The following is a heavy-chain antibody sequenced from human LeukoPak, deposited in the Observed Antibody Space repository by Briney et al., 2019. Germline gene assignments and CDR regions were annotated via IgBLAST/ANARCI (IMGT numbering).Heavy chain of an antibody. J-gene: IGHJ4*02. V-gene: IGHV3-23*01. CDR2: ISGSGGST. CDR1: GFTFSSYA. D-gene: IGHD2-15*01. CDR3: AKDELGYCSGGSCYPDC. Sequence: TGGSLRLSCAASGFTFSSYAMSWVRQAPGKGLEWVSAISGSGGSTYYADSVKGRFTISRDNSKNTLYLQMNSLRAEDTAVYYCAKDELGYCSGGSCYPDCWGQGTLVTVSS.